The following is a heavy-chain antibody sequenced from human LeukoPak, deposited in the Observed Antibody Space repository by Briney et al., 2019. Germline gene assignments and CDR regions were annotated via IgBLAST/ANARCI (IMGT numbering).Heavy chain of an antibody. D-gene: IGHD3-10*01. Sequence: PSETLSLTCTVSGGSISSYYWSWIRQPPGKGLEWIGYIYYSGSTNYNPSLKSRVTISVDTSKNQFSLKLSSVTAADTAVYYCASSITMVRGVSDGGFDYWGQGTLVTVSS. J-gene: IGHJ4*02. CDR3: ASSITMVRGVSDGGFDY. CDR2: IYYSGST. CDR1: GGSISSYY. V-gene: IGHV4-59*01.